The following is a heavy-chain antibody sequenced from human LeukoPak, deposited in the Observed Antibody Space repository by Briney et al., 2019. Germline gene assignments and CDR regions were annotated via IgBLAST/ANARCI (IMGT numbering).Heavy chain of an antibody. CDR3: ARLRRSDYDILTGYSRGFDY. D-gene: IGHD3-9*01. Sequence: SETLSLTCTVSGGSISTYYWSWIRQPPGKGLEWIGYIYYGGSSGTTNYNPSLKSRLTISVDTSRNQFSLKLSSVTAADTAVYYCARLRRSDYDILTGYSRGFDYWGQGTLVTVSS. CDR1: GGSISTYY. V-gene: IGHV4-59*08. J-gene: IGHJ4*02. CDR2: IYYGGSSGTT.